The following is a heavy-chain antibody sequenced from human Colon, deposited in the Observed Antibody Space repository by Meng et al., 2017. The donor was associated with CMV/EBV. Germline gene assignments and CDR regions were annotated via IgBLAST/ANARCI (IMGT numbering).Heavy chain of an antibody. V-gene: IGHV3-11*05. CDR1: GFPFSDYY. J-gene: IGHJ4*02. Sequence: VERVESGGALVKPGGCLRLSCAASGFPFSDYYMSWIRQAPGKGPEWVSYISGSSTDIKYVDSVKGRFTISRDNAKNSLYLQMNSLRADDTAVYYCSRDPRTLDYWGQGTLVTVS. CDR3: SRDPRTLDY. CDR2: ISGSSTDI.